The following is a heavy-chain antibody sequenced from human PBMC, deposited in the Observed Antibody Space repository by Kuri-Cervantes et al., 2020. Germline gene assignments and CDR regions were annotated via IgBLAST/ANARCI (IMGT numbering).Heavy chain of an antibody. Sequence: ASVKVSCKASGYTFTSYGISWVRQATGQGLEWMGWMNPNSGNTGYAQKFQGRVTMTRNTSISTAYMELRSLRSEDTAVYYCARDPDYYYYMDVWGKGTTVTVSS. CDR2: MNPNSGNT. J-gene: IGHJ6*03. V-gene: IGHV1-8*02. CDR1: GYTFTSYG. CDR3: ARDPDYYYYMDV.